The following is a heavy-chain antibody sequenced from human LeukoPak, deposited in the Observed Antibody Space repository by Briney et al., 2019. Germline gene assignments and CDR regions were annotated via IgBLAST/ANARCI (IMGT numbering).Heavy chain of an antibody. CDR1: GFTFSSYA. V-gene: IGHV3-21*01. CDR2: SFRGNGDA. CDR3: AREPGRSIRYFDWLLYPPDY. Sequence: GGSLRLSCVASGFTFSSYAMSWVRETPARGLEWVSSFRGNGDACYADSVKGRFTISRDNAKNSLYLQMNSLRAEDTAVYYCAREPGRSIRYFDWLLYPPDYWGQGTLVTVSS. D-gene: IGHD3-9*01. J-gene: IGHJ4*02.